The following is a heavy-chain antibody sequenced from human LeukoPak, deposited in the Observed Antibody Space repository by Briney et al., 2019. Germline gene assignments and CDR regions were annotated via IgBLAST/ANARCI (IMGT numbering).Heavy chain of an antibody. CDR2: INHSGST. CDR1: GGSFSGYY. V-gene: IGHV4-34*01. D-gene: IGHD1-26*01. CDR3: ARGGPYSGRAGGLDY. J-gene: IGHJ4*02. Sequence: SETLSLTCAVYGGSFSGYYWSWIRQPPGKGLEWIGEINHSGSTNYNPSLKSRVTISVDTSKNQFSLKLSSVTAADTAVYYCARGGPYSGRAGGLDYWGQGTLVTVSS.